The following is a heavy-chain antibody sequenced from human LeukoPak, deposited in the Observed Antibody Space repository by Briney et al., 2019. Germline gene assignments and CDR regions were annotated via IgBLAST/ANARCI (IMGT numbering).Heavy chain of an antibody. D-gene: IGHD3/OR15-3a*01. J-gene: IGHJ5*02. CDR1: GFSFSSYG. CDR3: ARDGETYGLTNHNWLDP. Sequence: PPGRSLRLSCATSGFSFSSYGMHWVRQAPGKGLEEVAVIWYDGSNKYYGDSVKGRFTISRDNSKNTLYLQMNSLRAEDTAVYYCARDGETYGLTNHNWLDPWGQGTLVTVSS. CDR2: IWYDGSNK. V-gene: IGHV3-33*01.